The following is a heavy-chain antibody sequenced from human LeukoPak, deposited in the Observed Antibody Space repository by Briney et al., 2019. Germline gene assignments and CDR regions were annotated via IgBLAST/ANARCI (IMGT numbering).Heavy chain of an antibody. D-gene: IGHD3-22*01. CDR3: ARDSSDNYYYYYGMDV. V-gene: IGHV3-11*01. CDR1: GFTFSDYY. Sequence: GGSLRLSCAASGFTFSDYYMSWIRQAPGKGLEWVSYISSSGSTIYYADSVKGQFTISRDNAKNSLYLQMNSLRAEDTAVYYCARDSSDNYYYYYGMDVWGQGTTVTVSS. CDR2: ISSSGSTI. J-gene: IGHJ6*02.